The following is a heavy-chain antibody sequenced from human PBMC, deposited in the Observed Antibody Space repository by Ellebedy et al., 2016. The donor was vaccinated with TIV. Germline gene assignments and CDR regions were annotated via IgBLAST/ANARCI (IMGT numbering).Heavy chain of an antibody. CDR2: FDPEDGET. V-gene: IGHV1-24*01. CDR1: GDTLTEFF. CDR3: ARELEENDSSGYYSPLYWYFDL. Sequence: AASVKVSCKVSGDTLTEFFMHWVRQAPGKGLEWMGGFDPEDGETIYEQKFQGSVTITAEKSTSTAYMELSSLRSEDTAVYYSARELEENDSSGYYSPLYWYFDLWGRGTLVTVSS. D-gene: IGHD3-22*01. J-gene: IGHJ2*01.